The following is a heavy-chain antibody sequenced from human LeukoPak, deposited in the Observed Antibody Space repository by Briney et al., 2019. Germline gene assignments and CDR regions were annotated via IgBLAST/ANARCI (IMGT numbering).Heavy chain of an antibody. D-gene: IGHD2-15*01. V-gene: IGHV3-23*01. Sequence: GCLRLSSAASGFTFNNDAVSCVRHPPGKGLGWGSSVSGSGDSTYYADSVKCRFTISRDNDRNTLHLQMNSLRAEDTALYYCARGWAAVSYYFEYWGQGTLVTVSS. CDR2: VSGSGDST. CDR1: GFTFNNDA. J-gene: IGHJ4*02. CDR3: ARGWAAVSYYFEY.